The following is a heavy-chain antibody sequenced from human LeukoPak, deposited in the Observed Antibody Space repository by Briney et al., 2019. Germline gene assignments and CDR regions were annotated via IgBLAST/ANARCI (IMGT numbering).Heavy chain of an antibody. D-gene: IGHD6-13*01. V-gene: IGHV3-23*01. J-gene: IGHJ1*01. Sequence: SCKASGGTFSSYAMSWVRQAPGKGLEWVSAISGSGGSTYYADSVKGRFTISRDNSKNTLYLQMNSLRAEDTAVYYCAKGEYSSSFSPREYFQHWGQGTLVTVSS. CDR2: ISGSGGST. CDR1: GGTFSSYA. CDR3: AKGEYSSSFSPREYFQH.